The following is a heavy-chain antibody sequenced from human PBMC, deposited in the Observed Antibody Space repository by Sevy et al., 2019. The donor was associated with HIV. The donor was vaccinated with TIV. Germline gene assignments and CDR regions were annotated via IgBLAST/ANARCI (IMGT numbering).Heavy chain of an antibody. J-gene: IGHJ5*02. CDR2: ISGSGGST. CDR3: AKCGQWLVLDGDWFDP. D-gene: IGHD6-19*01. CDR1: GFTFSSYA. V-gene: IGHV3-23*01. Sequence: GGSLRLSCAASGFTFSSYAMSWVRQAPGKGLEWVSAISGSGGSTYYADSVKGRFTISRDNSKNTLYQQMNSLRAEDTAVYYCAKCGQWLVLDGDWFDPWGQGTLVTVSS.